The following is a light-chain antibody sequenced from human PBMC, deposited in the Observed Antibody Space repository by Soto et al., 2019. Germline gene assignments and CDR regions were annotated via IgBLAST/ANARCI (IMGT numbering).Light chain of an antibody. Sequence: QMTQYPAALSASVVGGCTSTWRASQSISSYLNWFQQKSGKAPKLLIYAASSLQSGVPSRFSGSGSGTDFTLTISSLQPEDFAAYYCQQTYSSPLPFGGGTKADIK. J-gene: IGKJ4*01. V-gene: IGKV1-39*01. CDR1: QSISSY. CDR2: AAS. CDR3: QQTYSSPLP.